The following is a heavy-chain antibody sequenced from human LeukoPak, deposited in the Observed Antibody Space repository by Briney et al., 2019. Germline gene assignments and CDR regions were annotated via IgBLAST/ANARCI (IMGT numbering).Heavy chain of an antibody. CDR3: AKALSSSWTRRYFDY. CDR1: GFTFSSYG. V-gene: IGHV3-23*01. D-gene: IGHD6-13*01. Sequence: GGSLRLSCAASGFTFSSYGMSWVRQAPGKGLEWVSAISGSGGSTYYADSVKGRFTISRDNSKNTLYLQMNSLRAEDTAVYYCAKALSSSWTRRYFDYWGQGTLVTVSS. J-gene: IGHJ4*02. CDR2: ISGSGGST.